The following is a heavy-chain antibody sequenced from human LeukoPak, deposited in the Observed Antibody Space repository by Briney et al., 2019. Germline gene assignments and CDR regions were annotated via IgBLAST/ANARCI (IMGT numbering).Heavy chain of an antibody. CDR3: AKASDFWSGYLTASY. CDR2: IRYDGSNK. D-gene: IGHD3-3*01. Sequence: GGSLRLSCAASGFTFSSYGMHWVRQAPGKGLEWVAFIRYDGSNKYYADSVKGRFTISRDNSKNTLYLQMNSLRAEDTAVYYCAKASDFWSGYLTASYWGQGTLVTVSS. J-gene: IGHJ4*02. CDR1: GFTFSSYG. V-gene: IGHV3-30*02.